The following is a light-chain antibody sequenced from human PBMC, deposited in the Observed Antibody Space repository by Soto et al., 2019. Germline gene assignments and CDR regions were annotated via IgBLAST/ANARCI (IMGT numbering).Light chain of an antibody. CDR2: GAS. CDR1: QSVSSN. Sequence: IVLTQSPPTLSVSPGGRATRSCRASQSVSSNLAWYQQKPCQAPRLLISGASTRATGVPARFSGSGSGTEFTLTLTSLQSEDFAVYCCQQYNNWPLTFGPGTRLEIK. V-gene: IGKV3D-15*01. CDR3: QQYNNWPLT. J-gene: IGKJ5*01.